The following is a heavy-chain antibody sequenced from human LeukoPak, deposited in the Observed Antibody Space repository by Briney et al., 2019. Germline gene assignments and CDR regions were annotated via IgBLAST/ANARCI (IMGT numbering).Heavy chain of an antibody. J-gene: IGHJ4*02. CDR3: AKDSGLYCSSTKPLDY. CDR2: ISWNSGSI. V-gene: IGHV3-9*01. CDR1: GFTFDDYA. Sequence: PGGSLGLSCAASGFTFDDYAMHWVRQAPGKGLEWVSGISWNSGSIGYADSVKGRFTISRDNAKNSLYLQMNSLRAEDTALYYCAKDSGLYCSSTKPLDYWGQGTLVTVSS. D-gene: IGHD2-2*01.